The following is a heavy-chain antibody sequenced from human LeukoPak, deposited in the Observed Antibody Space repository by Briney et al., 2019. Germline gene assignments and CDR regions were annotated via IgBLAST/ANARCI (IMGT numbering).Heavy chain of an antibody. CDR2: IYYSGGT. D-gene: IGHD5-12*01. CDR1: GGSISSSNW. J-gene: IGHJ5*02. V-gene: IGHV4-4*02. CDR3: ARVHASGYNIYNWFDP. Sequence: SGTLSLTCAVSGGSISSSNWWSWVRQPPGKGLEWIGSIYYSGGTYYNPSLKSRVTISIDTSKDQFSLSLRSVTAADTAVFYCARVHASGYNIYNWFDPWGQGTLVTVSS.